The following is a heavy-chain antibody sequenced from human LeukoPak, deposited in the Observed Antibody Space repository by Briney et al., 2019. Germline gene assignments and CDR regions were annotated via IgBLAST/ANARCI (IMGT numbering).Heavy chain of an antibody. J-gene: IGHJ5*02. V-gene: IGHV3-21*01. CDR1: GFTFSSYS. D-gene: IGHD6-13*01. CDR3: ASESSSWYRWFDP. CDR2: ISSSSSYI. Sequence: PGGSLRLSCAASGFTFSSYSMNWVRQAPGKGLEWVSSISSSSSYIYYADSVKGRFTISRDNAKNSLYLQMNSLRAEDTAVYYCASESSSWYRWFDPWGQGTLVTVSS.